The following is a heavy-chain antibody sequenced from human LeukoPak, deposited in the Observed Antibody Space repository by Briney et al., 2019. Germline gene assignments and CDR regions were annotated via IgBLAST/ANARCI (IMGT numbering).Heavy chain of an antibody. Sequence: PGGSLRLSCAASGFTVSSNYMSWVRQAPGKGLEWVSVIYSGGSTYYADSVKGRFTISRDNSKDTLYLQMNSLRAEDTAVYYCAKDRRSGGSCLDYWGQGTLVTVSS. CDR2: IYSGGST. CDR3: AKDRRSGGSCLDY. J-gene: IGHJ4*02. D-gene: IGHD2-15*01. V-gene: IGHV3-53*01. CDR1: GFTVSSNY.